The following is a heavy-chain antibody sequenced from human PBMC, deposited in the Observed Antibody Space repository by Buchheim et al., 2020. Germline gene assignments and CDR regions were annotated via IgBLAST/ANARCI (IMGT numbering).Heavy chain of an antibody. D-gene: IGHD4-17*01. Sequence: EAQLVESGGGLVQPGGSLRLSCAASGFTFSSYEMNWVRQAPGKGLEWVSYISSSGSTIYYADSVKGRFTISRDNAKNSLYLQMNSLRAEDTAVYYCARDRRHDYGDYLYYYYGMDVWGQGTT. CDR2: ISSSGSTI. CDR1: GFTFSSYE. CDR3: ARDRRHDYGDYLYYYYGMDV. J-gene: IGHJ6*02. V-gene: IGHV3-48*03.